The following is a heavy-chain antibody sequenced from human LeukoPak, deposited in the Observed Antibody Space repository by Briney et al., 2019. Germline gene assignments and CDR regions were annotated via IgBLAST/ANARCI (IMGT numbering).Heavy chain of an antibody. CDR1: GFTFSSYS. Sequence: GGSLRLSCAASGFTFSSYSMNWVRQAPGKGLEWVSYISSSSSTIYYADSVKGRFTISRDNAKNSLYLQMNSLRAEDTAVYYCARGDWFDPWGQGTLVTVSS. CDR2: ISSSSSTI. CDR3: ARGDWFDP. J-gene: IGHJ5*02. V-gene: IGHV3-48*04.